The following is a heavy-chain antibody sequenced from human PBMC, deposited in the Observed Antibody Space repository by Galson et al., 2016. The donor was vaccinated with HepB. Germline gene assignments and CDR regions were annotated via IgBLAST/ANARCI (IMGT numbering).Heavy chain of an antibody. CDR1: GGSLSGYY. D-gene: IGHD3-9*01. CDR3: ARGYKYYDVLTGYSYYFDY. CDR2: INHGGST. J-gene: IGHJ4*02. V-gene: IGHV4-34*01. Sequence: SETLSLTCAVSGGSLSGYYWNWIRQSPGKGLEWIGEINHGGSTNYNPSLKSRVTLSVDTSKNQFSLKLSSVTAADTAVFYCARGYKYYDVLTGYSYYFDYWGQGALVTVSS.